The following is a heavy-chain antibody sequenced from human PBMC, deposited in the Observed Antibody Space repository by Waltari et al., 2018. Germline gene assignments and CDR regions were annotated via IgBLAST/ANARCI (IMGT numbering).Heavy chain of an antibody. CDR3: ARPGRVGGGSLMGLDY. CDR2: FIYNGNT. CDR1: GGSISRTSYY. Sequence: QLQLQESGPGLVKPSETLSLICSISGGSISRTSYYWGWIRQPPGKGLEWIGSFIYNGNTYYNPSLKSRISFFVDTSKNQFLLQLRSVTAADTAMYYCARPGRVGGGSLMGLDYWGQGTLVTVSS. J-gene: IGHJ4*02. V-gene: IGHV4-39*01. D-gene: IGHD2-15*01.